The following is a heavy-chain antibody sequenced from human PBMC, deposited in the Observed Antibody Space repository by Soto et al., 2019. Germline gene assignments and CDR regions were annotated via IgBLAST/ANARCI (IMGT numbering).Heavy chain of an antibody. J-gene: IGHJ5*02. CDR2: IIPIFGTA. D-gene: IGHD5-12*01. CDR1: GGTFSSYA. V-gene: IGHV1-69*13. CDR3: VRDRAKWLRLRSAGWFDP. Sequence: ASVKVSCKASGGTFSSYAISWVRQAPGQGLEWMGGIIPIFGTANYAQKFQGRVTITADESTSTAYMELSSLRSEDTAVYYCVRDRAKWLRLRSAGWFDPWGQGTLVTVSS.